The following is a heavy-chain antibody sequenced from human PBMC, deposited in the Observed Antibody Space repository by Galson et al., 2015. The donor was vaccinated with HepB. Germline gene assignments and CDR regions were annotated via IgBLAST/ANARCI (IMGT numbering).Heavy chain of an antibody. Sequence: SLRLSCAASGFTFSSYGMHWVRQAPGKGLEWVAVISYDGSNKYYADSVKGRFTISRDNSKNTLYLQMNSLRAEDTAVYYCAKDAYYYDSSGLTFDYWGQGTLVTVSS. CDR2: ISYDGSNK. CDR1: GFTFSSYG. CDR3: AKDAYYYDSSGLTFDY. V-gene: IGHV3-30*18. J-gene: IGHJ4*02. D-gene: IGHD3-22*01.